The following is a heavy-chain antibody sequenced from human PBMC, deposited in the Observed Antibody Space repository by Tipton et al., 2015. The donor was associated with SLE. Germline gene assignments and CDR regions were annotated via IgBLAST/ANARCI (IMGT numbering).Heavy chain of an antibody. CDR3: ARERVLADTSGFDL. CDR1: GFTFSKYG. V-gene: IGHV3-7*01. D-gene: IGHD6-19*01. Sequence: SLRLSCAASGFTFSKYGLHWVRQAPGKGLEWVANIKEDGTETFYVDSVKGRFTISRDNVKKSLYLQMNSLRAEDTAVYYCARERVLADTSGFDLWGQGSLVTVSS. J-gene: IGHJ4*02. CDR2: IKEDGTET.